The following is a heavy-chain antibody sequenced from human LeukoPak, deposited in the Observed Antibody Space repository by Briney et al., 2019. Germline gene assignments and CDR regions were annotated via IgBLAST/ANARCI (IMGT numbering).Heavy chain of an antibody. J-gene: IGHJ4*02. CDR3: ARGSRIVVVPAAILGY. Sequence: ASVKVSCKASGYTFTSYGISWVRQAPGQGLEWMGWISAYNGNTNYAQKFQGRVTITRDTSASTAYMELSSLRSEDTAVYYCARGSRIVVVPAAILGYWGQGTLVTVSS. CDR2: ISAYNGNT. V-gene: IGHV1-18*01. D-gene: IGHD2-2*01. CDR1: GYTFTSYG.